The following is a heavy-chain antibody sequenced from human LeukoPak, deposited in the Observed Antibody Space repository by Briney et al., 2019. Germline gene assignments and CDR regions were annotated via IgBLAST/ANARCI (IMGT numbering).Heavy chain of an antibody. D-gene: IGHD3-10*01. CDR2: ISSSSSYI. J-gene: IGHJ4*02. Sequence: GGSLRLSCAASGFTFSSYSMNWVRQAPGKGLEWVSSISSSSSYIYYADSVKGRFTISRDNAKNSLYLQMNSLRAEDTAVYYCARGGMVRGVIPLDYWGQGILVTVSS. CDR3: ARGGMVRGVIPLDY. V-gene: IGHV3-21*01. CDR1: GFTFSSYS.